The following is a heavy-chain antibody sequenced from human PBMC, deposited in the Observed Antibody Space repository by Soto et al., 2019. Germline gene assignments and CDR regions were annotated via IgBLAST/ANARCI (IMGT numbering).Heavy chain of an antibody. D-gene: IGHD3-22*01. CDR3: ARDGPYDSSGYYSY. CDR1: GFTFSDYW. V-gene: IGHV3-7*05. Sequence: GGSLRLSCAASGFTFSDYWMTWVRQAPGKGLEWVANIKQDGSEKYYVDSVKGRFTISRDNAKNSLYLQMNSLRAEDTAVYYCARDGPYDSSGYYSYWGQGTLVTVSS. J-gene: IGHJ4*02. CDR2: IKQDGSEK.